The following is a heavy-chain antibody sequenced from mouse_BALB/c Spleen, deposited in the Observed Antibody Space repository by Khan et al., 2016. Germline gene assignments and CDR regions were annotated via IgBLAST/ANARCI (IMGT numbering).Heavy chain of an antibody. Sequence: EVQLQESGPGLVKPSQSLSLTCTVTGYSITSDYAWNWIRQFPGNKLEWMGYIRYSGSTTYNQSLKSRISITRDTSKNQFFLQLYSVTTEDTATXYCTRSPTASRYFDVWGAGTTVTVSS. CDR2: IRYSGST. CDR1: GYSITSDYA. J-gene: IGHJ1*01. V-gene: IGHV3-2*02. D-gene: IGHD1-2*01. CDR3: TRSPTASRYFDV.